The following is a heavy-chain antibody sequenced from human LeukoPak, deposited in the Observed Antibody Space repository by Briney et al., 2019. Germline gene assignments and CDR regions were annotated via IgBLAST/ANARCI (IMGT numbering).Heavy chain of an antibody. D-gene: IGHD3-22*01. CDR3: ARALADRGTNWFDP. J-gene: IGHJ5*02. CDR2: ISAYNGNT. CDR1: GYTFTSYG. Sequence: GASVKVSCKASGYTFTSYGISWVRQAPGQGLEWMGWISAYNGNTNYAQKLQDRVTMTTDTSTSTAYMELRSLRSDDTAVYYCARALADRGTNWFDPWGQGTLVTVSS. V-gene: IGHV1-18*01.